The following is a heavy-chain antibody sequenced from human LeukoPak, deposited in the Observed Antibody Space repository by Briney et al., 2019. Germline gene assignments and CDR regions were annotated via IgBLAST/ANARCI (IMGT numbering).Heavy chain of an antibody. J-gene: IGHJ4*02. V-gene: IGHV4-31*03. Sequence: SETLSLTCTVSGASFSGGDQYWNWIRQSPGKGLEWIGSIPPSGGLYNNPSLESRVTISIDTSKNQFSLNLNSVTAADTAVYFCSRGLDSRKLGYWGQGTLVTVSS. CDR2: IPPSGGL. CDR1: GASFSGGDQY. D-gene: IGHD3-22*01. CDR3: SRGLDSRKLGY.